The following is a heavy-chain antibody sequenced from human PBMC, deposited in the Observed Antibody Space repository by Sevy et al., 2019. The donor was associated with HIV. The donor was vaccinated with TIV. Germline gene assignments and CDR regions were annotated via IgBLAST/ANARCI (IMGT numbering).Heavy chain of an antibody. CDR1: GGSISSSDSY. D-gene: IGHD5-12*01. V-gene: IGHV4-30-4*01. CDR3: ASKRGYNDGPFDY. CDR2: IHYSGGT. Sequence: TLSLTCTVSGGSISSSDSYWSWIRQPPGKGLEWIGYIHYSGGTYYNPFLKSRVAMSVDTSEKQFSLKLSFLTAADTAVYYCASKRGYNDGPFDYWGQGALVTVSS. J-gene: IGHJ4*02.